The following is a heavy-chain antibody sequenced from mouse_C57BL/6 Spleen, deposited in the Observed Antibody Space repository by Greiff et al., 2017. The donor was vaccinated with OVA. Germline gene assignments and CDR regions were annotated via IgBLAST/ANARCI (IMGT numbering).Heavy chain of an antibody. Sequence: EVMLVESGGGLVKPGGSLKLSCAASGFTFSDYGMHWVRQAPEKGLEWVAYISSGSSTIYYADTVKGRFTISRDNAKNTLFLQMTSLRSEDTAMYYCARGRRDSSGYVAYWGQGTLVTVSA. CDR3: ARGRRDSSGYVAY. V-gene: IGHV5-17*01. CDR1: GFTFSDYG. CDR2: ISSGSSTI. J-gene: IGHJ3*01. D-gene: IGHD3-2*02.